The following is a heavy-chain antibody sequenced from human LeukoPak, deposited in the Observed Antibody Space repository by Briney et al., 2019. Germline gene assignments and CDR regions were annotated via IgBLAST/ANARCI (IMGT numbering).Heavy chain of an antibody. CDR2: IYYSGST. J-gene: IGHJ4*02. V-gene: IGHV4-61*03. Sequence: SETLSLTCAVSGGSISSSYYWSWIRQPPGKGLEWIGYIYYSGSTNYNPSLKSRVTISADTSKNHFSLKLNSVTTADTAVYYCTRGAGWLIDYWGQGILVTVSS. CDR3: TRGAGWLIDY. CDR1: GGSISSSYY. D-gene: IGHD3-16*01.